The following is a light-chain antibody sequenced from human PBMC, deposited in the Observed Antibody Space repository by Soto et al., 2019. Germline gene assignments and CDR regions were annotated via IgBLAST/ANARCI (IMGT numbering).Light chain of an antibody. CDR1: QSISSG. V-gene: IGKV1-5*03. Sequence: DIQMTQSPSTLSASVGDRVTITCRASQSISSGLAWYQQKTGKAPKLLIYKASSLESGVPSRFSGSGSGTEFTLTISSLQPDDFATYYCQQYNSYQWTFGQGTKVDSK. CDR3: QQYNSYQWT. CDR2: KAS. J-gene: IGKJ1*01.